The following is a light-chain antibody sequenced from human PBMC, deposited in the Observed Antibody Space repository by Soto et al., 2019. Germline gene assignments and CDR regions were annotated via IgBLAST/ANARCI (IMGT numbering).Light chain of an antibody. CDR1: QSISSW. CDR2: DAS. V-gene: IGKV1-5*01. Sequence: DIQMTQSPSTLSASVGDRVTITCRASQSISSWLAWYQQKPGKAPKLLIYDASSLESGVTSRLSGSGSGTEFTLTISSLQPDDFATYYCQQYNSYSWTFGQGTKVDIK. CDR3: QQYNSYSWT. J-gene: IGKJ1*01.